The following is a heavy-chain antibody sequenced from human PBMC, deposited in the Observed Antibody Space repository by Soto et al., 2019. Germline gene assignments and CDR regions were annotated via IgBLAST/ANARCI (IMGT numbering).Heavy chain of an antibody. J-gene: IGHJ5*01. CDR1: GGSFSCHS. V-gene: IGHV4-34*01. Sequence: SETLSLTCAVYGGSFSCHSWTWIRQAPGKGLEWIGDINHSGRVNYSPSLKSRVTISLDTSKNQFSLTLSAVTAADTAMYYCSTRAYDTNGYYRFDPWGQGTLVTVSS. CDR2: INHSGRV. CDR3: STRAYDTNGYYRFDP. D-gene: IGHD3-22*01.